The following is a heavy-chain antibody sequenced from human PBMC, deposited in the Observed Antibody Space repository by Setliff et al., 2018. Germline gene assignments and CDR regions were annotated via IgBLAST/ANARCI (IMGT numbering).Heavy chain of an antibody. CDR3: ARGLVSLHYDFWSGHYLGGYMDV. Sequence: ASVKVSCKASRYTFSTYDIIWVRQATGQGPEWMGCMNPNGGSTGYAQKFQGRVTMTRNTSSSTAYMELSSLRSEDTAVYYCARGLVSLHYDFWSGHYLGGYMDVWGKGTTVTVSS. V-gene: IGHV1-8*02. D-gene: IGHD3-3*01. CDR1: RYTFSTYD. CDR2: MNPNGGST. J-gene: IGHJ6*03.